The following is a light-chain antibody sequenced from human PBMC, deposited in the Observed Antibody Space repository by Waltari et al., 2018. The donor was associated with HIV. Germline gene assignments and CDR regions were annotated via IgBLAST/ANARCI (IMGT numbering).Light chain of an antibody. Sequence: QYGLPQPASVSGSPGQSITISCTGSSSDLVSYDSVSWYQHHPGKAPKVIIFEVSNRPSGIPNRFSGSKSGSTASLTISGLQAEDEAYYFCTSYISSATPVFGGGTKVTVL. J-gene: IGLJ3*02. CDR1: SSDLVSYDS. CDR3: TSYISSATPV. CDR2: EVS. V-gene: IGLV2-14*01.